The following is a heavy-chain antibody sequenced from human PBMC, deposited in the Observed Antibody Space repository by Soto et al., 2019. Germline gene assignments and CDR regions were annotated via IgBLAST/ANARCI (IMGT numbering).Heavy chain of an antibody. V-gene: IGHV3-74*01. D-gene: IGHD2-15*01. Sequence: PGGSLRLSCAASGFTFSCYLMHWVRQAPGKXLXXVSRINNDGSSKTYAHSVKARFTLHRDKAKNTLSLQMNTLRADETAVYYCARGLYCSGGSCYYGEAEYFQHWGQGTLVTVPS. J-gene: IGHJ1*01. CDR2: INNDGSSK. CDR3: ARGLYCSGGSCYYGEAEYFQH. CDR1: GFTFSCYL.